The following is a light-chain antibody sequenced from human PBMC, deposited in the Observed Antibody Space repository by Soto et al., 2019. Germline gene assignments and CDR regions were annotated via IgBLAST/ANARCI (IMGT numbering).Light chain of an antibody. CDR2: GAS. Sequence: ETVLTQSPGTLSLSPGERATLSCRASQSVSSNYLAWDQQKPGQAPRLLMYGASTSATSIPDRFSGSGSGTDFNLTISRLEPEDFAVYYCQQFGRSPPSWTFGQGTKVEIK. CDR3: QQFGRSPPSWT. J-gene: IGKJ1*01. V-gene: IGKV3-20*01. CDR1: QSVSSNY.